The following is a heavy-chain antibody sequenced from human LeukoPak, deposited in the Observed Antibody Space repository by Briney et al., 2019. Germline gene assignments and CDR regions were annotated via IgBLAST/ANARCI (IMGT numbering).Heavy chain of an antibody. D-gene: IGHD2-21*02. CDR1: GFTFSSNW. Sequence: GGSLRLSCAASGFTFSSNWMSWVRQAPGKGLEWVANIKQDGSEDYYVDSVKGRFTISRDNAKNSLSLQMNSLRAEDTAVYYCARDLSGGDCCWGQGTLVTVSS. V-gene: IGHV3-7*01. CDR3: ARDLSGGDCC. CDR2: IKQDGSED. J-gene: IGHJ4*02.